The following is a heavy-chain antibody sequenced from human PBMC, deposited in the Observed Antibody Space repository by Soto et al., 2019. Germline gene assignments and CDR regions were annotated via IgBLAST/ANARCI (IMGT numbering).Heavy chain of an antibody. D-gene: IGHD2-15*01. CDR1: GYTFTSDG. CDR3: ARPGGGYCSGGSCYGDYYYYGMDV. V-gene: IGHV1-18*04. J-gene: IGHJ6*02. CDR2: ISAYNGNT. Sequence: ASVKVSCKASGYTFTSDGISWVRQAPGQGLEWMGWISAYNGNTNYAQKLQGRVTMTTDTSTSTAYMELRSLRSDDTAVYYCARPGGGYCSGGSCYGDYYYYGMDVWGQGTTVTVSS.